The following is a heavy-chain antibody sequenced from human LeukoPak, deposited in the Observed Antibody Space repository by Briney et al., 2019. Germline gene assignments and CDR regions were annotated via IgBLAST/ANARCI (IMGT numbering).Heavy chain of an antibody. Sequence: SETLSLTCTVSGGSITNSCWSWIRQPAGKRLEWIGRVHTTGSTNYNPSFMSRVTVSIDTSKTQFSLKLTSVTAADTAVYYCARDPNSALWGQGILVTVSS. V-gene: IGHV4-4*07. D-gene: IGHD4-23*01. CDR1: GGSITNSC. J-gene: IGHJ4*02. CDR3: ARDPNSAL. CDR2: VHTTGST.